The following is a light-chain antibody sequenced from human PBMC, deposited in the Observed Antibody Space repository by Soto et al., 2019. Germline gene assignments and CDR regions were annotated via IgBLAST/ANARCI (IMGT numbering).Light chain of an antibody. J-gene: IGKJ1*01. CDR2: GAS. CDR3: QQDASSAP. CDR1: QIVGSN. V-gene: IGKV3-20*01. Sequence: KLYAVSVFFSRRHRSTVSRRASQIVGSNLAWYQQKPGQAPRLLIDGASTRATGIPDRFSGSGSGTDFTLTISILETEDLAVYSWQQDASSAPFGQGTKVAIK.